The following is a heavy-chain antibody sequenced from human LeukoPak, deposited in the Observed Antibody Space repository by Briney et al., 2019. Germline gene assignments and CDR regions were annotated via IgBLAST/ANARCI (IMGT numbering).Heavy chain of an antibody. CDR2: IYPGDSDT. V-gene: IGHV5-51*01. CDR1: GYSFTSYW. Sequence: GESLKISCKGSGYSFTSYWIGRVRQMPGKGLEWMGIIYPGDSDTRYSPSFQGQVTISADKSISTAYLQWSSLKASDTAMYYCARQRFLEWLSIYDYGMDVWGQGTTVTVSS. CDR3: ARQRFLEWLSIYDYGMDV. J-gene: IGHJ6*02. D-gene: IGHD3-3*01.